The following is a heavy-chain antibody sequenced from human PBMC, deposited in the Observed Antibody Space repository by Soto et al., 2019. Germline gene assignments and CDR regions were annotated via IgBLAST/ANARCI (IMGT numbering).Heavy chain of an antibody. J-gene: IGHJ4*02. CDR3: ARDGYYYDSSGLDFFDY. CDR1: GGSFSGYY. V-gene: IGHV4-34*01. D-gene: IGHD3-22*01. CDR2: INHRGST. Sequence: SETLSLTCAVYGGSFSGYYGSWIRQHPGKGLEWIGEINHRGSTNYNPSLKSRVTISVDTSKNQFSLKLSSVTAADTAVYYCARDGYYYDSSGLDFFDYWGQGTLVTVSS.